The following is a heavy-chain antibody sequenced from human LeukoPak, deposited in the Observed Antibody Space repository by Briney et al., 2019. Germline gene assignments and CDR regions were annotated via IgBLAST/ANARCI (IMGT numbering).Heavy chain of an antibody. Sequence: SVKVSCKVSGGTFSSYAIRRVRQAPGQGREEMGGLIPIFGTANYAQKLQGRVTITADESTSTDCMELSSLGSEDTAVYYCASDSPNHGKGRMGFFDYWGQGTLVTISS. V-gene: IGHV1-69*13. CDR2: LIPIFGTA. D-gene: IGHD1-14*01. CDR1: GGTFSSYA. CDR3: ASDSPNHGKGRMGFFDY. J-gene: IGHJ4*02.